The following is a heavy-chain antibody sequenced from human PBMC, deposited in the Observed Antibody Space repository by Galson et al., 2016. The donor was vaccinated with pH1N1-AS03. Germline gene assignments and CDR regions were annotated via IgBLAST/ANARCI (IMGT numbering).Heavy chain of an antibody. Sequence: SVKVSCKASGYTFPNFGMSWVRQAPGQGLEWMGWISPYNGNTQYAQRLEGRVTMTTDTSTNTAYLELRILTYDDTSVYYCARAAPFDPWGHGTLVIVSS. J-gene: IGHJ5*02. D-gene: IGHD2-15*01. CDR3: ARAAPFDP. CDR2: ISPYNGNT. V-gene: IGHV1-18*04. CDR1: GYTFPNFG.